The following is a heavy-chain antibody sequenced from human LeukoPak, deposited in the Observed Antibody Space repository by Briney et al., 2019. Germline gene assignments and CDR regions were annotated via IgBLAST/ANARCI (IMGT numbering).Heavy chain of an antibody. V-gene: IGHV4-30-4*08. D-gene: IGHD3-3*01. Sequence: SETLSLTCTVSGVSISSYYWSWIRQPPGKGLEWIGYIYYSGSTYYNPSLKSRVTISVDTSKNQFSLKLSSVTAADTAVYYCARVPFWSGYRDYFDYWGQGTLVTVSS. CDR1: GVSISSYY. CDR2: IYYSGST. J-gene: IGHJ4*02. CDR3: ARVPFWSGYRDYFDY.